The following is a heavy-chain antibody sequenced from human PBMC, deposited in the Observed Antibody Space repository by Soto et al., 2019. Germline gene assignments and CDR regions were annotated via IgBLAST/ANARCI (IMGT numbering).Heavy chain of an antibody. J-gene: IGHJ5*01. CDR1: GFAFSTYD. Sequence: QVQLVESGGGVVQPGTSLRLSCAASGFAFSTYDMHWVRQAPGKGLEWVAVIWSDGNNKLYADSVKGRITISRDNSMNTVYLQLNSLRAEDTAVYYCARGYSRAWFDYWGQGTLVTVSS. D-gene: IGHD6-13*01. V-gene: IGHV3-33*01. CDR3: ARGYSRAWFDY. CDR2: IWSDGNNK.